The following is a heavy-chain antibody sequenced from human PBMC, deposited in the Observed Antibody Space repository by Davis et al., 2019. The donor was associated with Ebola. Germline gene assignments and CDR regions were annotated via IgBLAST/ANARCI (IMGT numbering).Heavy chain of an antibody. CDR2: INHSGNS. Sequence: MPSETLSLTCTVSGFSISTYYYIWIRQSPGEGLEWIGCINHSGNSNYNPSLKSRVTMSVDTSNNQFSLKLNSVTAADTAVYYCARGWNYLFYYMDVWGKGTTVTVSS. V-gene: IGHV4-59*01. D-gene: IGHD1-1*01. CDR1: GFSISTYY. CDR3: ARGWNYLFYYMDV. J-gene: IGHJ6*03.